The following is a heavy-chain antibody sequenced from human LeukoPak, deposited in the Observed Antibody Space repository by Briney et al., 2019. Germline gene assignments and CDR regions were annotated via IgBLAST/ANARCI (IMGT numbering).Heavy chain of an antibody. Sequence: GGSLRLSCAASGFTFSTYAMSWVRHFPGKGLEWVSALGDRTYYANSVKGRFTISRDNAKNTLYLQMNSMRAEDTAVYYCARGKAGDDTNWFSDLWGRGTLVTVSS. V-gene: IGHV3-23*01. CDR2: LGDRT. CDR3: ARGKAGDDTNWFSDL. J-gene: IGHJ2*01. D-gene: IGHD3-10*01. CDR1: GFTFSTYA.